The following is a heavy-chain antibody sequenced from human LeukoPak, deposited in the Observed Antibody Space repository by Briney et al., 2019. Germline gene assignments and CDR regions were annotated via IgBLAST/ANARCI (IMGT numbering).Heavy chain of an antibody. Sequence: GASVKVSCKASGYTFTSYDINWVRQATGQGLEWMGWMNPNRGNTGYAQKFQGRVTMTRNTSISTAYMELSSLRSEDTAVYYCARGVADYDFWSGTVGYYYGMDVWGQGTTVTVSS. CDR1: GYTFTSYD. J-gene: IGHJ6*02. V-gene: IGHV1-8*01. D-gene: IGHD3-3*01. CDR2: MNPNRGNT. CDR3: ARGVADYDFWSGTVGYYYGMDV.